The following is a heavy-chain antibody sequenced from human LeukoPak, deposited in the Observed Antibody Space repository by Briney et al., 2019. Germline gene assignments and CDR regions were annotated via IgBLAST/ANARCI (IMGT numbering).Heavy chain of an antibody. V-gene: IGHV4-30-2*01. D-gene: IGHD3-10*01. CDR1: GGSISSGGYY. Sequence: PSETLSLTCTVSGGSISSGGYYWSWIRQPPGKGLEWIGYIYHSGSTYYNPSLKSRVTISVDRSKNQFSLKLSSVTAADTAVYYCATEGRWFGPGRKHWGQGTLVTVSS. CDR3: ATEGRWFGPGRKH. J-gene: IGHJ4*02. CDR2: IYHSGST.